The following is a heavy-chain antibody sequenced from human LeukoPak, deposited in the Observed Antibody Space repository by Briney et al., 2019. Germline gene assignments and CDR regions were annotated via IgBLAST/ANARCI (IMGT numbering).Heavy chain of an antibody. CDR1: DGSISSNSYY. CDR2: IYYSGST. Sequence: PSETLSLTCTVSDGSISSNSYYWRWVRQPPGKGLEYIGSIYYSGSTYYIPSLKSRVTLSVDPSNNHLSLKLRSLTAADAAVCYGARAPLYHYDSNGYLFDYWGQGTLVTASA. V-gene: IGHV4-39*07. D-gene: IGHD3-22*01. J-gene: IGHJ4*01. CDR3: ARAPLYHYDSNGYLFDY.